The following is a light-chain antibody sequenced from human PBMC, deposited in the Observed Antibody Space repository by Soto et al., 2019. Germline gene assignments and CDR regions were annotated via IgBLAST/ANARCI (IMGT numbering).Light chain of an antibody. J-gene: IGKJ1*01. CDR2: GAS. CDR3: QQYNNWPWT. V-gene: IGKV3-15*01. CDR1: QSVSSN. Sequence: IVLTQSPGTLFLSPGERATLSCRASQSVSSNLAWYQQKPGQAPRLLIYGASTRATGIPARFSGSGSGTEFTLTISSLQSEDFAVYYCQQYNNWPWTFGQGTKVDIK.